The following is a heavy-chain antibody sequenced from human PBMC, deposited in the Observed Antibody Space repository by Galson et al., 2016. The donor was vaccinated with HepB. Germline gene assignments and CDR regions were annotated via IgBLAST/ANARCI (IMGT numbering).Heavy chain of an antibody. CDR3: ARVGSGYSYFDY. J-gene: IGHJ4*02. CDR1: GFTLRSYM. Sequence: SLRLSCAASGFTLRSYMMGWVRQAPGKGLEWVSTISGDGYSTYYADSVKGRFTISRDNSKSTPYLQMNSLRAEDTALYYCARVGSGYSYFDYWGQGTLVTVSS. CDR2: ISGDGYST. V-gene: IGHV3-23*01. D-gene: IGHD3-9*01.